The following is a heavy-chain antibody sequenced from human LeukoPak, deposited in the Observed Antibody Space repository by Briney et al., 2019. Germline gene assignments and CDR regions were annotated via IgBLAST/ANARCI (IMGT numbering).Heavy chain of an antibody. D-gene: IGHD3-22*01. V-gene: IGHV3-30-3*01. Sequence: GGSLRLSCAAPGFTFSSYAMHWVRQAPGKGLEWVAVISYDGSNKYYADSVKGRFTISRDNSKNTLYLQMNSLRAEDTAVYYCAREVGNYDSSGYYAYYYGMDVWGQGTTVTVSS. J-gene: IGHJ6*02. CDR3: AREVGNYDSSGYYAYYYGMDV. CDR2: ISYDGSNK. CDR1: GFTFSSYA.